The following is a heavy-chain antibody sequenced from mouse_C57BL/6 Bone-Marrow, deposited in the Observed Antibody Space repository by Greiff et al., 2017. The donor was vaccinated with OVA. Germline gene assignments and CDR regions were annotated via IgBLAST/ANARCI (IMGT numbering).Heavy chain of an antibody. Sequence: QVQLQQPGAELVRPGASVKLSCKASGYTFTDYYINWVKQRPGQGLEWIARIYPGSGNTYYNEKFKGKATLTAEKSSSTAYMQLSSLTSEDSAVYFCARGKLGSWFAYWGQGTLVTVSA. J-gene: IGHJ3*01. CDR1: GYTFTDYY. CDR3: ARGKLGSWFAY. V-gene: IGHV1-76*01. CDR2: IYPGSGNT. D-gene: IGHD4-1*01.